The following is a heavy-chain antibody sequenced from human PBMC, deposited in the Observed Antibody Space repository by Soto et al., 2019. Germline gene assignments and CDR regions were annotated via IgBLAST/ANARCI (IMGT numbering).Heavy chain of an antibody. V-gene: IGHV5-51*01. CDR1: GYNFSNYW. CDR2: IYPGDSKT. J-gene: IGHJ5*02. CDR3: ARYMYYAILTGHMA. Sequence: GESLKISCKGSGYNFSNYWIGWVRQMPGKGLEWMGIIYPGDSKTKYRPYFQGQVTISADKSISTAYLQWSSLKASDTAIYYCARYMYYAILTGHMAWGQGTLVTVSS. D-gene: IGHD3-9*01.